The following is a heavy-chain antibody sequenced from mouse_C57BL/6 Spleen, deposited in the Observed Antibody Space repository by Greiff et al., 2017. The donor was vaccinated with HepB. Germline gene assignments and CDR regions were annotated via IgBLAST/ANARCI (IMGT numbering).Heavy chain of an antibody. V-gene: IGHV1-82*01. CDR2: IYPGDGDT. Sequence: QVQLQQSGPELVKPGASVKISCKASGYAFSSSWMNWVKQRPGKGLEWIGRIYPGDGDTNYNGKFKGKATLTADKSSSTAYMQLSSPTAEDSAVYFCAREGVYYGNYRTYAIDYWGQGTSVTVSS. CDR1: GYAFSSSW. D-gene: IGHD2-1*01. J-gene: IGHJ4*01. CDR3: AREGVYYGNYRTYAIDY.